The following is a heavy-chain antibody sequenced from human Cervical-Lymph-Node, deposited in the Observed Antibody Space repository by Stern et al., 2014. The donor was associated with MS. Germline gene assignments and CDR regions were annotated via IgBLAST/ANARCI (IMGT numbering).Heavy chain of an antibody. CDR3: ARELSGMYGMDV. CDR1: GGSINNGDYY. D-gene: IGHD1-1*01. J-gene: IGHJ6*02. Sequence: QLHLQESGPGLVKPSQTLSLTCTVSGGSINNGDYYWSWVRQHPGKGLEWLGYIDYSGATYYNPSLKGRLTISVDTSKRHFSLKLTSVTAADTAVYYCARELSGMYGMDVWGQGTTVTVSS. CDR2: IDYSGAT. V-gene: IGHV4-31*03.